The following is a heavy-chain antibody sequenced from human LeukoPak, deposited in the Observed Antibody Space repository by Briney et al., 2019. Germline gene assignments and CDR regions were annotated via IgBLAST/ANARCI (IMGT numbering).Heavy chain of an antibody. CDR2: IYYSGST. CDR1: GGSISSSSYY. Sequence: SETLSLTCTVSGGSISSSSYYWGWIRQPPGKGLEWIGSIYYSGSTYYNPSLKSRVTISVDTSKNQFSLKLSSVTAADTAVYYCASSYRITMIVVVSGYDAFDIWGQGTMVTVSS. CDR3: ASSYRITMIVVVSGYDAFDI. D-gene: IGHD3-22*01. J-gene: IGHJ3*02. V-gene: IGHV4-39*07.